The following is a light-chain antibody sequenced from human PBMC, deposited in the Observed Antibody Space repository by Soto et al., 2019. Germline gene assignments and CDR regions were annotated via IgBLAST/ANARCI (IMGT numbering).Light chain of an antibody. J-gene: IGLJ1*01. CDR3: SSYTSTSTL. Sequence: QSVLTQPPSASGSPGQSVAISCTGTSSDVGGYNYVSWFQQHPGKAPKLLIYEVSKRPSGIPDRFSGSKSGNTASLTNSGLQAEDEADYFCSSYTSTSTLFGTGTKLTVL. V-gene: IGLV2-8*01. CDR2: EVS. CDR1: SSDVGGYNY.